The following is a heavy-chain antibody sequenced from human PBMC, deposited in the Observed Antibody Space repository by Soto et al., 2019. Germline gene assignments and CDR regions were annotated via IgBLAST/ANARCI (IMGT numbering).Heavy chain of an antibody. V-gene: IGHV3-33*01. J-gene: IGHJ3*02. D-gene: IGHD2-15*01. CDR2: IWYDGSNK. CDR3: ARGGGTVVAATPDAFDI. Sequence: QVQLVESGGGVVQPGRSLRLSCAASGFTFSSYGMHWVRQAPGKGLEWVAVIWYDGSNKYYADSVKGRFTISRDNSKNXQYLQMNSLRAEDTAVYYCARGGGTVVAATPDAFDIWGQGTMVTVSS. CDR1: GFTFSSYG.